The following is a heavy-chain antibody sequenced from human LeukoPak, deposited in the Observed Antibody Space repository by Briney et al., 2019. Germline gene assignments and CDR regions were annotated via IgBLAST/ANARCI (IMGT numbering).Heavy chain of an antibody. J-gene: IGHJ3*02. CDR3: AISQDSGYPRGHAFDI. D-gene: IGHD5-12*01. CDR1: GGTFSSYA. CDR2: ITPIFGTA. V-gene: IGHV1-69*13. Sequence: GASVKVSCKGSGGTFSSYAISWVRQARGKGLEWMGGITPIFGTANYAQKFQGRVTITADESTSTAYMELSSLRSEDTAVYYCAISQDSGYPRGHAFDIWGQGTMVTVSS.